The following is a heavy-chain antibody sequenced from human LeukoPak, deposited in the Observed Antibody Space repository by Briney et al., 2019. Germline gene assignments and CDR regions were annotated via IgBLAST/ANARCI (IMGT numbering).Heavy chain of an antibody. J-gene: IGHJ5*02. CDR2: ISAYNGNT. CDR1: GYTFTSYG. CDR3: ARGPDCSSTSCYESVWFDP. V-gene: IGHV1-18*01. D-gene: IGHD2-2*01. Sequence: ASVKVSCKASGYTFTSYGISWVRQAPGQGPEWMGWISAYNGNTNYAQKLQGRVTMTTDTSTSTAYMELRSLRSDDTAVYYCARGPDCSSTSCYESVWFDPWGQGTLVTVSS.